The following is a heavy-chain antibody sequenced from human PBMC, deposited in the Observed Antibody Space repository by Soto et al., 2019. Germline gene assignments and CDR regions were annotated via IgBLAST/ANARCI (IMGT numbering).Heavy chain of an antibody. Sequence: QVQLQQWGAGLLKPSETLSLTCAVYGGSFSGYYWSWIRQPPGKGLDWIGEINHSGSTNYNPSLKSRVTISVDTSKNQFSLKLSSVTAADTAVYYCARVGKMRPPFWSGYSYYYYGMDVWGQGTTVTVSS. V-gene: IGHV4-34*01. CDR2: INHSGST. CDR3: ARVGKMRPPFWSGYSYYYYGMDV. D-gene: IGHD3-3*01. J-gene: IGHJ6*02. CDR1: GGSFSGYY.